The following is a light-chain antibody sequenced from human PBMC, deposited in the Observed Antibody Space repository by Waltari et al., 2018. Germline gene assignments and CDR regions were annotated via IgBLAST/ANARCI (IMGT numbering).Light chain of an antibody. V-gene: IGKV1-17*01. J-gene: IGKJ2*03. CDR2: AAT. CDR1: QGISSY. CDR3: LQHNSYPHS. Sequence: DIQMTQSPSSLSASVGDTVTITCRASQGISSYLNWFQQKPGKAPKLLIYAATTLQSGVPSRFSGSGSGTEFTLTISSLQPEDFAACYCLQHNSYPHSFGQGTKVEIK.